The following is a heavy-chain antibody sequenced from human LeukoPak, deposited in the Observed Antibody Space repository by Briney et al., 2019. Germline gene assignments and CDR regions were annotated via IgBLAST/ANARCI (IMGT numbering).Heavy chain of an antibody. CDR1: GFTFGGHI. V-gene: IGHV3-48*01. J-gene: IGHJ4*02. Sequence: GGSLGLSCAASGFTFGGHIMNWVHQLPGKRLEWVAYVGGSGSTVYYADSVKGRFTVSRDNGKSSLYLQMNSLRVEDTALYYCVRQFASWGQGTLVTVSS. CDR3: VRQFAS. CDR2: VGGSGSTV.